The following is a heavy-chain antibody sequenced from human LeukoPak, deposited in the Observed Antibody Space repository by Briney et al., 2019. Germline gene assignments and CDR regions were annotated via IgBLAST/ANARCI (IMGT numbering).Heavy chain of an antibody. CDR3: AKDVELVY. CDR1: GFTFSSYG. J-gene: IGHJ4*02. Sequence: GRSLRLSRAASGFTFSSYGMHWVRQAPGKGLEWVAVISYDGSNKYYADSVKGRFTISRDNSKNTLYLQMNSLRAEDTAVYYCAKDVELVYWGQGTLVTVSS. V-gene: IGHV3-30*18. CDR2: ISYDGSNK. D-gene: IGHD6-6*01.